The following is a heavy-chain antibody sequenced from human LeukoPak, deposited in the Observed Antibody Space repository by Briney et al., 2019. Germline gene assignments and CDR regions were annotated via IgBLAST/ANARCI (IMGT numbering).Heavy chain of an antibody. CDR1: GFTFSSYA. CDR2: ISGSGGST. D-gene: IGHD3-10*01. Sequence: PGGSLRLSCAASGFTFSSYAMSWVRQAPGKGLEWVSAISGSGGSTYYADSVKGRFTISRDNSKNTLYLQMNSLRAEDTAVYYCAKEMWGYYGSGSYFLPPFDYWGQGTLVTVSS. V-gene: IGHV3-23*01. CDR3: AKEMWGYYGSGSYFLPPFDY. J-gene: IGHJ4*02.